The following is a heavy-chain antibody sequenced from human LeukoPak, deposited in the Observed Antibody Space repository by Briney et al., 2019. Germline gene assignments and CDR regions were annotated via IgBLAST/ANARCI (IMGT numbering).Heavy chain of an antibody. Sequence: ASVKVSCKASGYTFNGYYMHWVRQAPGQGLEWMGIINPSGDFTSYAQKFQGRVTMTRDTSISTAYVELSRLRSDDTAVYYCARGTGEGYTYGRYYFDYWGQGTLVTVSS. CDR2: INPSGDFT. D-gene: IGHD5-18*01. J-gene: IGHJ4*02. CDR3: ARGTGEGYTYGRYYFDY. CDR1: GYTFNGYY. V-gene: IGHV1-46*02.